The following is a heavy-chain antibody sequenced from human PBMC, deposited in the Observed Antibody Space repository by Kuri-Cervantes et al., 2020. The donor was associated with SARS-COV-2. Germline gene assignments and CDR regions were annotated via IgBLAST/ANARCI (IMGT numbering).Heavy chain of an antibody. V-gene: IGHV1-2*02. Sequence: ASVKVSCKASGYTFTAYYMHWVRQAPGQGLEWMGWINPDSGGSNYAQKFQGRVTVTRDTSASTAYMELTRLRSDDTAAYYCARDIVVVPAATLDFGYYYYYMDVWGKGTTVTVSS. CDR1: GYTFTAYY. J-gene: IGHJ6*03. CDR3: ARDIVVVPAATLDFGYYYYYMDV. CDR2: INPDSGGS. D-gene: IGHD2-2*01.